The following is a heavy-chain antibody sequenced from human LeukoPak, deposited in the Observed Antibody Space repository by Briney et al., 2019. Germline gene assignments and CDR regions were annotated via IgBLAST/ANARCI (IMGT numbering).Heavy chain of an antibody. D-gene: IGHD2-2*01. CDR2: ISGSGGST. CDR1: GFTFSSYA. CDR3: AKEDIVVVPAAQGYFDY. Sequence: LPGGSLRLSCAAPGFTFSSYAMSWVRQAPGKGLEWVSAISGSGGSTYYADSVKGRFTISRDNSKNTLYLQMNSLRAEDTAVYYCAKEDIVVVPAAQGYFDYWGQGTLVTVSS. J-gene: IGHJ4*02. V-gene: IGHV3-23*01.